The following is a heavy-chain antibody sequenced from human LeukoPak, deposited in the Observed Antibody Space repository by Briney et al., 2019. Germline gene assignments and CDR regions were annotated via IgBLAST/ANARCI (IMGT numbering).Heavy chain of an antibody. V-gene: IGHV4-34*01. CDR1: GGSFSGYY. Sequence: SETLSLTCAVYGGSFSGYYWSWIRQPPGKGLEWIGEINHSGSTNYNPSLKSRVTISVDTSKNQFSLKLSSVTAADTAMYYCARQTGSGLFTLPGGQGTLVTVSS. CDR2: INHSGST. D-gene: IGHD3/OR15-3a*01. CDR3: ARQTGSGLFTLP. J-gene: IGHJ4*02.